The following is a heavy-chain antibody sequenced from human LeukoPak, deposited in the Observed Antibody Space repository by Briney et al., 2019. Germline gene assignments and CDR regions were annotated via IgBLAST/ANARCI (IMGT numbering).Heavy chain of an antibody. CDR2: ISSSGSST. J-gene: IGHJ4*02. CDR1: GLTFRSSA. Sequence: GGSLRLSCAASGLTFRSSAMTWVRQAPGKGLEWVSGISSSGSSTYHADSVKGRFTISRDNSKNTLYLQLNSLTAEDTAVYYCAKGGLARGSGNYYDYWGQGTLVTVSS. D-gene: IGHD3-10*01. V-gene: IGHV3-23*01. CDR3: AKGGLARGSGNYYDY.